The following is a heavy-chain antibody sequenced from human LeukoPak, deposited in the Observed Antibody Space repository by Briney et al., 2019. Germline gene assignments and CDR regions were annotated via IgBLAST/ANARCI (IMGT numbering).Heavy chain of an antibody. D-gene: IGHD2-2*01. J-gene: IGHJ4*02. V-gene: IGHV4-34*01. CDR2: INHSGST. CDR1: GGSFSGYY. Sequence: SETLSLTCAVYGGSFSGYYWSWIRQPPGKGLEWIGEINHSGSTNYNPSLKSRVTISVDTSKNQFSLKLSSVTAADTAVYYCASMHSPDPHPPHPDWGQGTLVTVSS. CDR3: ASMHSPDPHPPHPD.